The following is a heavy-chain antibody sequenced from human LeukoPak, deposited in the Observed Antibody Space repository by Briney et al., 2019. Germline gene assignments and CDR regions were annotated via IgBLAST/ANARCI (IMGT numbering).Heavy chain of an antibody. V-gene: IGHV1-2*02. CDR1: GYTFTGYY. CDR2: INPNSGGT. J-gene: IGHJ3*02. CDR3: ARDQRGYDAFDI. D-gene: IGHD2-15*01. Sequence: ASVKVSCKASGYTFTGYYMHWVRQAPGQGLEWMGWINPNSGGTNYAQKFQGRVTMTRDTSISTAYMELSRLNSDDTAVYYCARDQRGYDAFDIWGQGTMVTVSS.